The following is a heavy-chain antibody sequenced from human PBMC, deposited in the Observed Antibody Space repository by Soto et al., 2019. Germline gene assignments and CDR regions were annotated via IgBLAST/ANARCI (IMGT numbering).Heavy chain of an antibody. V-gene: IGHV3-48*02. CDR2: ISSSSSTI. J-gene: IGHJ4*02. CDR1: GFTFSSYS. Sequence: PGWSLRLSCAASGFTFSSYSMNWVRQAPGKGLEWVSYISSSSSTIYYADSVKGRFTISRDNAKNSLYLQMNSLRDEDTAVYYCAKDRGSYSSSWYYFDYWGQGTLVTVSS. D-gene: IGHD6-13*01. CDR3: AKDRGSYSSSWYYFDY.